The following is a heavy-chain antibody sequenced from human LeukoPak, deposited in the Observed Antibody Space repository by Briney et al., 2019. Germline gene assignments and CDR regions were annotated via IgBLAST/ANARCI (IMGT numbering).Heavy chain of an antibody. CDR1: GFILSTSE. J-gene: IGHJ4*02. CDR2: IASDGTI. Sequence: GGSLRLSCVASGFILSTSEMNWVRQAPGRGLEWVSFIASDGTIYYADSVKGRFTISRDNAKNTLYLQMNFLRAEDTAIYFCAKDWGPYYASGSSYFDSWGQGTLVTVTS. V-gene: IGHV3-48*03. D-gene: IGHD3-10*01. CDR3: AKDWGPYYASGSSYFDS.